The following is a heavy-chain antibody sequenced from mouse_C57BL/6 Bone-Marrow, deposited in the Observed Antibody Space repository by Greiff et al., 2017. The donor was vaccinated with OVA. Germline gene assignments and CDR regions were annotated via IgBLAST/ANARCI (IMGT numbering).Heavy chain of an antibody. CDR2: IYPGSGST. J-gene: IGHJ3*01. Sequence: VQLQQPGAELVKPGASVKMSCKASGYTFTSYWITWVKQRPGQGLEWIGDIYPGSGSTNYNEKFKSKATLTVDTSSSTAYMQLSSLTSEDSAAYYCAREKGIYYGYGFAYWGQGTLVTVSA. CDR1: GYTFTSYW. D-gene: IGHD2-2*01. CDR3: AREKGIYYGYGFAY. V-gene: IGHV1-55*01.